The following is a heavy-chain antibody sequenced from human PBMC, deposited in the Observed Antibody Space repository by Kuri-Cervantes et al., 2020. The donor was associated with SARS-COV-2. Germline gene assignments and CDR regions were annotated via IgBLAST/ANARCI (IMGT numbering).Heavy chain of an antibody. Sequence: GESLKISCAASGFTFSDYYMTWIRQAPGKGLEWVSYISSSGSTIYYADSVKGRFTISRDNAKNSLYLQMNSLRAEDTAIYYCAKSDGIFMIYATRAAFDHWGQGSLVTVSS. J-gene: IGHJ4*02. CDR3: AKSDGIFMIYATRAAFDH. V-gene: IGHV3-11*04. D-gene: IGHD2/OR15-2a*01. CDR1: GFTFSDYY. CDR2: ISSSGSTI.